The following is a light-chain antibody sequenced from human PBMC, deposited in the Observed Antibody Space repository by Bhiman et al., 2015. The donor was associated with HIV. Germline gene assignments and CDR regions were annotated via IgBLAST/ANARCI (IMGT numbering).Light chain of an antibody. V-gene: IGLV3-21*04. J-gene: IGLJ1*01. CDR1: SIESKS. Sequence: SYELTQPPSVSVAPGKTASITCGGDSIESKSVHWYQQRPGQAPVVVIYYSERPSGIPERFSGSNSGNTATLTISRVEAGDEADYYCQVWDSSSGHPSYVFGTGTKVTVL. CDR2: YS. CDR3: QVWDSSSGHPSYV.